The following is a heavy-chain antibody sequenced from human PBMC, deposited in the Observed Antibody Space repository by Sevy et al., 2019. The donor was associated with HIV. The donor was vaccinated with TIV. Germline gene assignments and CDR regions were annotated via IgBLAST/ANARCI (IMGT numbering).Heavy chain of an antibody. J-gene: IGHJ6*02. CDR2: ISRSGGST. V-gene: IGHV3-23*01. Sequence: GGSLRLSCAASGFTFSIYAMGWVRQAPGKGLEWVSSISRSGGSTHYADSVKGLLTSSRDNSKSTLFLQMNSLRAEDTAVYYCAKVDVVVPVADYGLAVWGQGTTVTVSS. D-gene: IGHD2-2*01. CDR3: AKVDVVVPVADYGLAV. CDR1: GFTFSIYA.